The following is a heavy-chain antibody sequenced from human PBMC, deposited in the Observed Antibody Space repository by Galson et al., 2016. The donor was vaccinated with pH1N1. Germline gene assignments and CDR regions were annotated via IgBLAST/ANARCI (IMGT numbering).Heavy chain of an antibody. CDR2: ISKDGNNV. CDR1: GFTLSCCA. Sequence: SLRLSCAASGFTLSCCAMHWARQAPGKGLECVALISKDGNNVYYADSVKGRFTISRDSSNNTLYLQMNSLRTEDTAIYYCARSRDFSFDYWGQGALVTVAS. CDR3: ARSRDFSFDY. V-gene: IGHV3-30*04. J-gene: IGHJ4*02.